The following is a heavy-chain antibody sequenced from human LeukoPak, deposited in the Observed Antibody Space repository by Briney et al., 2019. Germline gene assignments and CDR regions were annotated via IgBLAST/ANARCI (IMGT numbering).Heavy chain of an antibody. CDR3: ARGAGGRYQLLFPRRTYYFDY. V-gene: IGHV4-61*01. CDR2: IYYSGST. J-gene: IGHJ4*02. CDR1: GGSVSSGSYY. D-gene: IGHD2-2*01. Sequence: PSETLSLTCTVSGGSVSSGSYYWSWIRQPPGKGLEWIGYIYYSGSTNYNPSLKSRVTISVDTSKNQFSLKLSSVTAADTAVYYWARGAGGRYQLLFPRRTYYFDYWGKDTLVTLPS.